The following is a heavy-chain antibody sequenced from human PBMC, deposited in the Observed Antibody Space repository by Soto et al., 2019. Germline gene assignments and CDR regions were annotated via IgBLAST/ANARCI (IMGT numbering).Heavy chain of an antibody. CDR3: ARDKEAFYI. V-gene: IGHV3-74*01. Sequence: PGGSLRLSCAASGFSFSNYWMHWVRQGPGKGLVWVSRINSDGSGTSYADSVKGRFTISRDNAKSTLYLQMNSLRAEDTAVYYCARDKEAFYIWGQGTMVTVS. J-gene: IGHJ3*02. CDR1: GFSFSNYW. CDR2: INSDGSGT.